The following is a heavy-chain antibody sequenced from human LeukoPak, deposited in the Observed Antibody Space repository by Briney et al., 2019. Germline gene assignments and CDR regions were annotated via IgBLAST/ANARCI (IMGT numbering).Heavy chain of an antibody. V-gene: IGHV1-46*01. J-gene: IGHJ4*02. CDR2: INPSGGST. D-gene: IGHD5-24*01. CDR3: VADHPNYDY. Sequence: ASVKVSCKASGYAFTSYYMHWVRQAPGQGLEWMGIINPSGGSTSYAQKFQGRVTMTRDMSTNTDYMELSSLRSEDTAVYYCVADHPNYDYWGQGTLITVSP. CDR1: GYAFTSYY.